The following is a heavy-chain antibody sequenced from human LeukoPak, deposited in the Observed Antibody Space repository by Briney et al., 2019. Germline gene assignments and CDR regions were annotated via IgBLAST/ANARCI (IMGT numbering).Heavy chain of an antibody. CDR1: GFTFSSYW. D-gene: IGHD3-22*01. CDR2: INSDGSST. V-gene: IGHV3-74*01. Sequence: GGSLRLSCAASGFTFSSYWMHWVRHAPGKGLVGVSRINSDGSSTSYADSVKGRFTISRDNAKNTLYLQMNSLRAEDTAVYYCASEQYYYDSSGYYGGFGGQGTLVTVSS. J-gene: IGHJ4*02. CDR3: ASEQYYYDSSGYYGGF.